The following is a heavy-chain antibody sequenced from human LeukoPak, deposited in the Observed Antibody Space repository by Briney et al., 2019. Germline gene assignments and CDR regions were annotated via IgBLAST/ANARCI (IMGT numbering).Heavy chain of an antibody. CDR3: ASVRVRLNSYGYAGYHYYYMDV. CDR2: IYYSGST. J-gene: IGHJ6*03. CDR1: GGSISSSSYY. V-gene: IGHV4-39*01. Sequence: PSETLSLTCTVSGGSISSSSYYWGWIRQPPGKGLEWIGSIYYSGSTYYNPSLKSRVTISVDTSKNQFSLKLSSVTAADTAVYYCASVRVRLNSYGYAGYHYYYMDVWGKGTTVTVSS. D-gene: IGHD5-18*01.